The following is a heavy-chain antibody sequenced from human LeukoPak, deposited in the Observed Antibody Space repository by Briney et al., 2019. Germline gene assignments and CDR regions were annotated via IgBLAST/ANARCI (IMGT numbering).Heavy chain of an antibody. CDR2: IKQDGSEK. J-gene: IGHJ3*02. D-gene: IGHD3-22*01. CDR3: ARDGPTLAFITMIVVVGGADDAFDI. Sequence: PGGSLRLSCAASGFTFSSYWMSWVRQAPGKGLGWVANIKQDGSEKYYVDSVKGRFTISRDNAKNSLYLQMNSLRAEDTAVYYCARDGPTLAFITMIVVVGGADDAFDIWGQGTMVTVSS. V-gene: IGHV3-7*01. CDR1: GFTFSSYW.